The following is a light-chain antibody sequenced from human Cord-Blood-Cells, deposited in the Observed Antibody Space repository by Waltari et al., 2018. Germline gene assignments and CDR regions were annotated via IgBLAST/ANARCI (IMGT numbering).Light chain of an antibody. CDR3: SSYTSSSTYV. Sequence: QSALTQPASVSGSPCQSFTISCPGSSSDVGGYNYVAWYQQHPGKAPKLMIYDVSERPSGVSNRFSGAKSGNTASLTISGLQAEDEADYYCSSYTSSSTYVFGTGTKVTVL. J-gene: IGLJ1*01. V-gene: IGLV2-14*03. CDR2: DVS. CDR1: SSDVGGYNY.